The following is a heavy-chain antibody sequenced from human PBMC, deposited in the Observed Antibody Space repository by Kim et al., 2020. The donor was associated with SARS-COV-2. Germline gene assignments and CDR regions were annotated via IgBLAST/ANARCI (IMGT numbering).Heavy chain of an antibody. CDR1: GFTFSSYA. J-gene: IGHJ4*02. V-gene: IGHV3-23*01. D-gene: IGHD6-13*01. CDR2: ISGSSGST. CDR3: ARMRRIAAAGPEY. Sequence: GGSLRLSCAASGFTFSSYAMSWVRQAPGKGLEWVSTISGSSGSTYYADSVQGRFTISRDISKNTLYLQMHSLRAEDTAVYYCARMRRIAAAGPEYWGQGTLVTVSS.